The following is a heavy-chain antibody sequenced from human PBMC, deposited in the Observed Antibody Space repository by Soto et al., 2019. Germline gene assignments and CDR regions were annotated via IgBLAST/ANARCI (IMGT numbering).Heavy chain of an antibody. J-gene: IGHJ4*02. CDR3: AHRRSYGSGSYFDY. CDR2: LYWDDDK. D-gene: IGHD3-10*01. V-gene: IGHV2-5*02. Sequence: QITLKESGPTLVKPTQTLTLTCTFSGFSLSTSGVGVGWIRQPPGKALEWLALLYWDDDKRYSPSLKSRLTITKHTSTNQVVLTMTITDPVATATYYCAHRRSYGSGSYFDYGGQGTLVTVSA. CDR1: GFSLSTSGVG.